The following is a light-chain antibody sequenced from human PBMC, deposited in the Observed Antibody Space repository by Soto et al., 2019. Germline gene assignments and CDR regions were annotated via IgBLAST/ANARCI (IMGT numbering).Light chain of an antibody. CDR1: QSLLHSNGYNF. CDR2: LGS. Sequence: DIVMTQSPLSLPVTPGEPASISCRSSQSLLHSNGYNFLDWYLQKPGQSPQLLIYLGSNRASGVPDRFSGSGSGTDFTLKISRVEAEDVGVYYCMQAITAPRTFGQGTKVEIK. CDR3: MQAITAPRT. V-gene: IGKV2-28*01. J-gene: IGKJ1*01.